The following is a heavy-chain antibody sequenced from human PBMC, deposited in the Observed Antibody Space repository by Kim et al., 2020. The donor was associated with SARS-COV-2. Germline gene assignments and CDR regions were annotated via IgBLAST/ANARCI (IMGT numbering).Heavy chain of an antibody. CDR2: IKSKTDGGTT. D-gene: IGHD2-21*02. CDR1: GFTFSNAW. Sequence: GGSLRLSCAASGFTFSNAWMSWVRQAPGKGLEWVGRIKSKTDGGTTDYAAPVKGRFTISRDDSKNTLYLQMNSLKTEDTAVYYCTTLTYCGGDCYSPWGQGTLVTVSS. V-gene: IGHV3-15*01. CDR3: TTLTYCGGDCYSP. J-gene: IGHJ5*02.